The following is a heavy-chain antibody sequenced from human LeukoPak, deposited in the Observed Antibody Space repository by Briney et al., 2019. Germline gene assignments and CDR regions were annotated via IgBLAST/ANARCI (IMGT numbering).Heavy chain of an antibody. CDR3: ARAPVTSCRGAFCYPFDI. Sequence: GGSLRLSCAASGFTFSIYWMSWVRQAPGKGLEWVSATSSSDAGTYHAESVRGRFTISRDNSKNTLYLQMNSLRADDAAVYYCARAPVTSCRGAFCYPFDIWGQGTLVTVSS. CDR2: TSSSDAGT. CDR1: GFTFSIYW. J-gene: IGHJ4*02. V-gene: IGHV3-23*01. D-gene: IGHD2-15*01.